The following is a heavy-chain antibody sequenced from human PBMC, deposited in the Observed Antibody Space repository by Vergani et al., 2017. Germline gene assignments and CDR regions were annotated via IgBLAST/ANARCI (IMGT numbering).Heavy chain of an antibody. D-gene: IGHD3-16*01. J-gene: IGHJ6*02. CDR2: IYYSGST. Sequence: QVQLQESGPGVVKPSQTLSLTCAVSGGSISSRSHFWGWLRQTPGKGLEWIGSIYYSGSTYYNPSLKSRVSISVDTSKNQFSLKLSSVTAADSAVYYCARHDSGHYDSSYYGLDVWGQGTTVTVSS. V-gene: IGHV4-39*01. CDR3: ARHDSGHYDSSYYGLDV. CDR1: GGSISSRSHF.